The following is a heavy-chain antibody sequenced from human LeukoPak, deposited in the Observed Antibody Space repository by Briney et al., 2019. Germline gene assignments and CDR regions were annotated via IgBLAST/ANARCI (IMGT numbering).Heavy chain of an antibody. V-gene: IGHV3-23*01. Sequence: AGGSLRLSCAASGFTFSSYGMHWVRQAPGKGLEWVSALSGSGGSTYYADSVKGRFTISRDNSKNTLYLQMNSLRAEDTAVYYCAKGGGFGVVIIYFDYWGQGTLVTVSS. CDR1: GFTFSSYG. D-gene: IGHD3-3*01. J-gene: IGHJ4*02. CDR3: AKGGGFGVVIIYFDY. CDR2: LSGSGGST.